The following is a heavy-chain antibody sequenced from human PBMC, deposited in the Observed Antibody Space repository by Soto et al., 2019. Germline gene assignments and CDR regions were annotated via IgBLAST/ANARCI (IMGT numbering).Heavy chain of an antibody. V-gene: IGHV3-74*01. D-gene: IGHD3-9*01. Sequence: PGGSLRLSCEASGFVFTSCWMHWVRHVPGKGLVWVARIDTSGHSTNYAESVKCRFTISRDNAKNTVSLQMNSLRVEDTGVYYCPKDSWYFELWSQGSQVSVSS. CDR3: PKDSWYFEL. CDR1: GFVFTSCW. CDR2: IDTSGHST. J-gene: IGHJ4*02.